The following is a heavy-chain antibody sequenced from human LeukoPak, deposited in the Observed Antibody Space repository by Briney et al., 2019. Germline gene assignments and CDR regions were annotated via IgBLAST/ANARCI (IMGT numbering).Heavy chain of an antibody. CDR3: ANEKGYYGSGNPGGFDY. Sequence: GGSLRLSRAASGFTVSSNYMSWVRQAPGRGLEWVSLIYSGGSTYYADSVKGRFAISRDNSKNTLYLQMNSLRAEDTAVYFCANEKGYYGSGNPGGFDYWGQGTLVTVSS. CDR1: GFTVSSNY. CDR2: IYSGGST. D-gene: IGHD3-10*01. J-gene: IGHJ4*02. V-gene: IGHV3-66*01.